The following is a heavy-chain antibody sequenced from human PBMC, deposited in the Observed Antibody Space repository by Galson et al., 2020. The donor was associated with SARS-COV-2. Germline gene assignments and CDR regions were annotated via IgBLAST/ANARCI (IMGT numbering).Heavy chain of an antibody. D-gene: IGHD2-2*01. J-gene: IGHJ6*02. CDR3: TTDGTIGDIVVVPAAEDYYYYGMDV. Sequence: GGSLRLSCAASGFTFSNAWMSWVRQAPGKGLEWVGRIKSKTDGGTTDYAAPVKGRFTISRDDSKNTLYLQMNSLKTEDTAVYYCTTDGTIGDIVVVPAAEDYYYYGMDVWGQGTTVTVSS. CDR2: IKSKTDGGTT. V-gene: IGHV3-15*01. CDR1: GFTFSNAW.